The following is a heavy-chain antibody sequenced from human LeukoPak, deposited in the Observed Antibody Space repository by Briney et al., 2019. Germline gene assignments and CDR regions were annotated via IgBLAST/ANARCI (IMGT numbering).Heavy chain of an antibody. V-gene: IGHV4-59*01. Sequence: SETLSLTCTVSGGSISSYYWSWIRLPPGKGLEWIGYLSKSGNTNYSPSLKSRVTIFGDTSKNQFFLKLSSVTAADTAVYYCASLAAAGTPFDYWGQGTLVTVSS. CDR3: ASLAAAGTPFDY. CDR2: LSKSGNT. D-gene: IGHD6-13*01. CDR1: GGSISSYY. J-gene: IGHJ4*02.